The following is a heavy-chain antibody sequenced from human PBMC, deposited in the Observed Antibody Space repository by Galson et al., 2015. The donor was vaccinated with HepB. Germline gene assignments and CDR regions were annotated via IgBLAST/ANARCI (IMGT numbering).Heavy chain of an antibody. V-gene: IGHV3-33*01. CDR3: ARDALIRGYVYDDDRPRS. J-gene: IGHJ5*02. CDR2: LWYDESNR. Sequence: SLRLSCAASGFSFSSYGMHWVRQAPGEGLGWVALLWYDESNRYYADSVKGRFTISRDISKNTLYLQMTSLRAEDTAVYYCARDALIRGYVYDDDRPRSWGQGTLVTVSS. D-gene: IGHD5-18*01. CDR1: GFSFSSYG.